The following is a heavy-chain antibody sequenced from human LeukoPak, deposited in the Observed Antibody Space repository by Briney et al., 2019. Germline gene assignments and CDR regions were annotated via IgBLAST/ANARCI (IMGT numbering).Heavy chain of an antibody. V-gene: IGHV4-34*01. CDR2: INHSGST. CDR3: ARYSRLYARAYYYYYMDV. D-gene: IGHD2-8*01. CDR1: GGSFSGYY. Sequence: PSETLSLTCAVYGGSFSGYYWSWIRQPPGKGLEWIGEINHSGSTNYNPSLKSRVTISVDTSKNQFSLKLSSVTAADTAVYYCARYSRLYARAYYYYYMDVWGKGTTVTVSS. J-gene: IGHJ6*03.